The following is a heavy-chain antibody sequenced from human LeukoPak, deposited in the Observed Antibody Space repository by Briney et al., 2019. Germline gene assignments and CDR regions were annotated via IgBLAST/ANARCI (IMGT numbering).Heavy chain of an antibody. J-gene: IGHJ4*02. V-gene: IGHV5-51*01. D-gene: IGHD3-22*01. CDR3: ARHRRRYDSSGGYFDY. Sequence: GESLKISCKGSGYSFTSYWIGWVRQMPGKGLEWMGIIYPGDSDTRYSPSFQGQVTISADKSISTAYLQWSSLKASDTAMYYCARHRRRYDSSGGYFDYWGQGTLVTVSS. CDR2: IYPGDSDT. CDR1: GYSFTSYW.